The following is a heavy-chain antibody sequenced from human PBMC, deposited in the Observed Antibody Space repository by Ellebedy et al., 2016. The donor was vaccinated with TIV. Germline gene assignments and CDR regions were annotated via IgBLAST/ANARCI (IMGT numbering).Heavy chain of an antibody. Sequence: GESLKISXAASGFTFSSYGMHWVRQAPGKGLEWVAVISYDGSNKYYADSVKGRFTISRDNSKNTLYLQMNSLRAEDTAVYYCAKRASYSGSYGDAFDIWGQGTMVTVSS. CDR2: ISYDGSNK. CDR3: AKRASYSGSYGDAFDI. J-gene: IGHJ3*02. V-gene: IGHV3-30*18. D-gene: IGHD1-26*01. CDR1: GFTFSSYG.